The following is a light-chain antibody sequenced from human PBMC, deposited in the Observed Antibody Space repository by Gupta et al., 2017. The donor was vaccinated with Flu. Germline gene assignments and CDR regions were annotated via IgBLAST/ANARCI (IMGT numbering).Light chain of an antibody. CDR1: QSLRHSNGNTY. CDR3: MQAVQTPWT. Sequence: DIEMTQSPLSLPVTHGQPASISCRSSQSLRHSNGNTYLDWYLQKPGQSPQLLIYLGSNRAFGVPDRFSGVGSGTDFTLKISRVEAEDVGVYYCMQAVQTPWTFGQGTKVEIK. CDR2: LGS. J-gene: IGKJ1*01. V-gene: IGKV2-28*01.